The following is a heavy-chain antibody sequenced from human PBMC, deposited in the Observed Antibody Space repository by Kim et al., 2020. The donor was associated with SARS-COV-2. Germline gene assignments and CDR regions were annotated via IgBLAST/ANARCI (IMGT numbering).Heavy chain of an antibody. CDR3: AGRVFDY. CDR2: SSGGPI. Sequence: SSGGPIFYADSVKGRFTMSRDNAKNSLYLQMNSLRDEDTAVYYCAGRVFDYGGQGTLVTVSS. V-gene: IGHV3-48*02. D-gene: IGHD3-10*01. J-gene: IGHJ4*02.